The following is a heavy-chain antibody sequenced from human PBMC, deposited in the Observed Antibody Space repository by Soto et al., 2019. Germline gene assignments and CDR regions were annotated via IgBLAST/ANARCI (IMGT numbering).Heavy chain of an antibody. CDR2: IYWDDDK. D-gene: IGHD2-2*01. V-gene: IGHV2-5*02. J-gene: IGHJ5*02. Sequence: QITLKESGPTLVKPTQTLTLTCTFSGFSLSSSGVGVGWIRQPPGKALEWLALIYWDDDKRYSPSLKSRLTITKDXXKXQXGLTLTNMDPVDTATYYCAQSIRHCSSNSCPTWFDPWGQGTLVTVSS. CDR1: GFSLSSSGVG. CDR3: AQSIRHCSSNSCPTWFDP.